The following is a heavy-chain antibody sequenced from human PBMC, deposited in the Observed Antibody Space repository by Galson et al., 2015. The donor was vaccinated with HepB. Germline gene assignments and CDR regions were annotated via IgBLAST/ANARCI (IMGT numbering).Heavy chain of an antibody. J-gene: IGHJ4*02. V-gene: IGHV1-69*02. CDR2: IIPILGIA. Sequence: SVKVSCKASGGTFSSYTISWVRQAPGQGLEWMGRIIPILGIANYAQKFQGRVTITADKSTSTAYMELSSLRSEDTAVYYCASTYYYDSSGYPYWGQGTLVTVSS. CDR1: GGTFSSYT. CDR3: ASTYYYDSSGYPY. D-gene: IGHD3-22*01.